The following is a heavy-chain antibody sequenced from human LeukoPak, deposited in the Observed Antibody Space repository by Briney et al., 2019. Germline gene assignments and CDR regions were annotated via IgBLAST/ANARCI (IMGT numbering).Heavy chain of an antibody. CDR3: ARELIAAHGSPFDY. V-gene: IGHV3-11*05. Sequence: GSPRLSCAASGFTFSDYYMSWIRQAPGKGLEWVSYISISSSYTDYADSVKGRFTISRDNAKNSLYLQMNSLRAEDTAVYYCARELIAAHGSPFDYWGQGTLVTVSS. D-gene: IGHD6-13*01. J-gene: IGHJ4*02. CDR1: GFTFSDYY. CDR2: ISISSSYT.